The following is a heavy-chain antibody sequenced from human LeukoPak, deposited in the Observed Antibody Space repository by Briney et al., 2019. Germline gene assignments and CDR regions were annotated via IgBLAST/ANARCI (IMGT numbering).Heavy chain of an antibody. Sequence: SVKVSCKASGGTFNSYTISWVRQAPGQGLEWMGRIIPILGIANYAQKFQGRVTITADKSTSTAYMELSRLRSEDTAVYYCAREDYYDRDRPLDYWGQGTLVTVSS. J-gene: IGHJ4*02. D-gene: IGHD3-22*01. CDR1: GGTFNSYT. V-gene: IGHV1-69*04. CDR2: IIPILGIA. CDR3: AREDYYDRDRPLDY.